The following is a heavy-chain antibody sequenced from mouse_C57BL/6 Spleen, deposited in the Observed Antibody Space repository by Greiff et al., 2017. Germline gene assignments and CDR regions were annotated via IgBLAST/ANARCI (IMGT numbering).Heavy chain of an antibody. J-gene: IGHJ2*01. CDR2: IYPNSGGT. D-gene: IGHD1-1*01. Sequence: VQLQQPGAELVKPGASVKLSCKASGYTFTSYWMHWVKQRPGRGLEWIGRIYPNSGGTKYNEKFKSKATLTVDKPSSTAYMQLSSLTSEDSAVYYCARSGNYYGSSDYWGQGTTLTVSS. V-gene: IGHV1-72*01. CDR3: ARSGNYYGSSDY. CDR1: GYTFTSYW.